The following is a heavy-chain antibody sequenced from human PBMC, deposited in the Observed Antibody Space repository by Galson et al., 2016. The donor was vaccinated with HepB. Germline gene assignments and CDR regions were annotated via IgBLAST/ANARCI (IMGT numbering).Heavy chain of an antibody. D-gene: IGHD3-3*01. CDR1: GYTFTSYY. CDR2: INPSGGGT. CDR3: ARDPVYYDFWGGYYPFNWFDP. J-gene: IGHJ5*02. V-gene: IGHV1-46*01. Sequence: SVKVSCKASGYTFTSYYIHWVRQAPGQGLEWMGIINPSGGGTSYAQRFQGRVTMTRDTSTSTVYMGPSSLRSEDTAVYYCARDPVYYDFWGGYYPFNWFDPWGQGTLVTVSS.